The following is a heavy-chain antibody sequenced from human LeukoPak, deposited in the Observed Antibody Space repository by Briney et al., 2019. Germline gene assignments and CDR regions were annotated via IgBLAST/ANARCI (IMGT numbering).Heavy chain of an antibody. D-gene: IGHD2/OR15-2a*01. CDR2: IYPGDSDT. CDR3: AGSLSPDYYYYYGMDV. J-gene: IGHJ6*02. Sequence: GESLKISCKGSGYSFTSYWIGWVRQMPGKGLEWMGIIYPGDSDTRYSPSFQGQVTISADKSISTAYLQWSSLKASDTAMYYCAGSLSPDYYYYYGMDVWGQGTTVTVSS. V-gene: IGHV5-51*01. CDR1: GYSFTSYW.